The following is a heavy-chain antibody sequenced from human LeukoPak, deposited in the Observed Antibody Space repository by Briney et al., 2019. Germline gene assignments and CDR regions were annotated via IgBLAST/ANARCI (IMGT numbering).Heavy chain of an antibody. CDR2: IYYSGST. Sequence: PSETLSLTCTVSGASISPYYWSWIRQPPGRGLEWIGYIYYSGSTNYNPSLESRVTISVDTSTNQFPLKLSSVTAADTAVYYCARGTKTGNTGYDWSYWGQGSLVTVSS. V-gene: IGHV4-59*01. D-gene: IGHD5-12*01. J-gene: IGHJ4*02. CDR1: GASISPYY. CDR3: ARGTKTGNTGYDWSY.